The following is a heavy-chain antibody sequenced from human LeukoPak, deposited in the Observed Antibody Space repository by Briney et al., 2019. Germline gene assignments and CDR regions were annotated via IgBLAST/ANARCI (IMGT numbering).Heavy chain of an antibody. CDR1: GFTFSSYS. J-gene: IGHJ4*02. D-gene: IGHD1-26*01. CDR3: ARPSYSGGDY. CDR2: ISSSSSYI. V-gene: IGHV3-21*01. Sequence: GGSLRLSCAASGFTFSSYSMNWVRQAPGKGLVWVSSISSSSSYIYYADSVKGRFTISRDNAKDSLYLQMNSLRAEDTAVYYCARPSYSGGDYWGQGTLVTVSS.